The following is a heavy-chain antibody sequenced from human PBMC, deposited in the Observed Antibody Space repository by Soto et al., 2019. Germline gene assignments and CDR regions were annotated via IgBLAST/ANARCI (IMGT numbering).Heavy chain of an antibody. D-gene: IGHD2-2*02. V-gene: IGHV3-48*03. CDR3: VRSWGVYCSRTLCDIPWFDP. Sequence: GGSLSLSCAASDFPFSHYELNWVRPAPGKGLEWVSSISSSGSRIYYAESVKGRFTISRDNAEKTLDLQMNSLRVGETAMYHCVRSWGVYCSRTLCDIPWFDPWGPGTLVTVSS. J-gene: IGHJ5*02. CDR2: ISSSGSRI. CDR1: DFPFSHYE.